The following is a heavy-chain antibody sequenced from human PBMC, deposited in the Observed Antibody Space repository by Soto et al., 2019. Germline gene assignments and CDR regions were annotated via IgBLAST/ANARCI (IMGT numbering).Heavy chain of an antibody. D-gene: IGHD1-1*01. CDR3: AKDLNWKRVGYFDY. CDR2: ISYDGSNK. CDR1: GFTFSSYG. J-gene: IGHJ4*02. Sequence: GGSLRLSCAASGFTFSSYGMHWVRQAPGKGLEWVAVISYDGSNKYYADSVKGRFTISRDNSKNTLYLQMNSLRAEDTAVYYCAKDLNWKRVGYFDYWGQGTLVTVSS. V-gene: IGHV3-30*18.